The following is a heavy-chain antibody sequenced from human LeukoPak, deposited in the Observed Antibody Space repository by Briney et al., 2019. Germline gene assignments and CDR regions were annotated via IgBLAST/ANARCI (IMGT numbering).Heavy chain of an antibody. J-gene: IGHJ4*02. CDR2: IIPILGIA. Sequence: SVKVSCKASGGTFSSYTISWLRQAPGQGLEWRGRIIPILGIANYSQKVQGRVTITAAKTKCTDYMELSRLSSEDPDVYYCASFYSSSSYFEHWGQGTLVPVSS. CDR1: GGTFSSYT. D-gene: IGHD6-6*01. CDR3: ASFYSSSSYFEH. V-gene: IGHV1-69*02.